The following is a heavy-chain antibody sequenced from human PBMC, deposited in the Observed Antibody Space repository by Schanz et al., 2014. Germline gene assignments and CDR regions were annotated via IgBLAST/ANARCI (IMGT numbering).Heavy chain of an antibody. CDR2: ISNDGSIK. Sequence: QVQLLQFGGGVVQPGRSLRLSCAASGFTFSSYAMHWVRQAPGKGLEWVALISNDGSIKYYADSVEGRFTISRDNSRNTLYLQMNSLITEDAAVYYCSTPSRYSDSGSYFDFWGQGTLVTVSS. D-gene: IGHD1-26*01. V-gene: IGHV3-30-3*01. CDR3: STPSRYSDSGSYFDF. J-gene: IGHJ4*02. CDR1: GFTFSSYA.